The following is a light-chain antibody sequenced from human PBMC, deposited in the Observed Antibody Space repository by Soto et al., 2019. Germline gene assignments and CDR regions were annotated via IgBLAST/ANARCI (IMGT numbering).Light chain of an antibody. CDR2: GAS. CDR3: QQRSNWPPIT. CDR1: QSVADN. V-gene: IGKV3-11*01. J-gene: IGKJ5*01. Sequence: EVVMTQSPATLSVSPGERVTLSCSSSQSVADNLALFQQKPGQGPRLLIYGASTRATGIPARFSGSGSETDFTLTISSLEPEDFAVYYCQQRSNWPPITFGQGTRLEIK.